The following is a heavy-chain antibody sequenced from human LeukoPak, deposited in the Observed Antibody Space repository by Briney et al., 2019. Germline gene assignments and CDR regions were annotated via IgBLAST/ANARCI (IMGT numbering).Heavy chain of an antibody. Sequence: SETLSLTCTVSGGSISNYHWSWIRQPPGEGLEWIAYFYASGSTNYNPSLKSRVTISVDASKNQFSLKLSSVTAADTAVYYCARDPNYGGNLYYFDYWGQETLVTVSS. CDR2: FYASGST. CDR1: GGSISNYH. CDR3: ARDPNYGGNLYYFDY. D-gene: IGHD4-23*01. J-gene: IGHJ4*02. V-gene: IGHV4-59*01.